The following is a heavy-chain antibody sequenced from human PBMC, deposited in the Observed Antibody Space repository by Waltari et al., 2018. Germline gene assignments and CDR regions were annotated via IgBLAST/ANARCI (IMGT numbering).Heavy chain of an antibody. Sequence: QVQLVQSGAEVKKPGASMKVSCKASGYTFNDFYIHWVRLTPGQGLVWMGWISPCSGGTSVAQSFQGRVTMTRDTAISTIYLELSSLRSDDTAIYYCARDAGGIAAADTSHFDSWGQGTLVTVSS. CDR1: GYTFNDFY. CDR2: ISPCSGGT. J-gene: IGHJ4*02. CDR3: ARDAGGIAAADTSHFDS. D-gene: IGHD6-13*01. V-gene: IGHV1-2*02.